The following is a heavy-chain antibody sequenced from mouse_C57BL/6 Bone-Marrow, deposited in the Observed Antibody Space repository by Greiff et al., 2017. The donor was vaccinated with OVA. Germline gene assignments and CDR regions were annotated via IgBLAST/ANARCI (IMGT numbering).Heavy chain of an antibody. J-gene: IGHJ2*01. CDR1: GYTFTSYW. CDR2: IDPSDSET. Sequence: VQLQQPGAELVRPGSSVKLSCKASGYTFTSYWMHWVKQRPIQGLEWIGNIDPSDSETHYNQKFKDKATLTVDKSSSTAYMQLSSLTSEDSAVYSCARRGVGRDYLDYWGQGTTLTVSS. V-gene: IGHV1-52*01. D-gene: IGHD4-1*01. CDR3: ARRGVGRDYLDY.